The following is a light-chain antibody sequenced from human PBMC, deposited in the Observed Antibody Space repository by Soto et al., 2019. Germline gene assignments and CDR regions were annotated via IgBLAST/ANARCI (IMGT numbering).Light chain of an antibody. Sequence: IVLTQSPGTLSLSPWERATLSCRASQSLGGSFLAWYQQKPGQAPRLLIYGASTRATGIPARFSGSGSGTEFTLTISSLQSEDFAVYYCQQYNNWPPWTFGQGTKVDIK. J-gene: IGKJ1*01. CDR3: QQYNNWPPWT. V-gene: IGKV3-15*01. CDR1: QSLGGS. CDR2: GAS.